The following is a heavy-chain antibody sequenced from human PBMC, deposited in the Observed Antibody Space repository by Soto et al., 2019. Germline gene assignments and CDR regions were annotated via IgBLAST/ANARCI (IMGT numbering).Heavy chain of an antibody. J-gene: IGHJ6*02. CDR1: GGTFSSYA. D-gene: IGHD2-15*01. Sequence: SVKVSCKASGGTFSSYAISWVRQAPGQGLEWMGGIIPIFGTANYAQKFQGRVTITADESTSTAYMELSSLRSEDTAVYYCARAGAYCSGGSRYSGYYYGMDVWAQGTTVTVSS. CDR3: ARAGAYCSGGSRYSGYYYGMDV. V-gene: IGHV1-69*13. CDR2: IIPIFGTA.